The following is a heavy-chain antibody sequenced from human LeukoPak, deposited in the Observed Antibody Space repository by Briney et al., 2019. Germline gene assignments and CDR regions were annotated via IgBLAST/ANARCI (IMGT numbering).Heavy chain of an antibody. D-gene: IGHD2-15*01. V-gene: IGHV3-53*01. Sequence: PGGSLRLSCAASELTLSSDYMSWIRQAPGRGLEWVSFIYSGGSTYYADSVRGRFIISKDNSKNTLFLQMNRLRPEDAAVYYCAKAPVTTCRGAFCYPFDYWGLGTLVTVSS. J-gene: IGHJ4*02. CDR1: ELTLSSDY. CDR3: AKAPVTTCRGAFCYPFDY. CDR2: IYSGGST.